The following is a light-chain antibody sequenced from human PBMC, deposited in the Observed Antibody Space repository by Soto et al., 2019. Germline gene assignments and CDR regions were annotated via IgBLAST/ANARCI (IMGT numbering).Light chain of an antibody. CDR2: EVS. CDR3: SSYTSRSIDYV. J-gene: IGLJ1*01. Sequence: QSALTQPAYVSGSPGQSITISCTGTSSDVGGYNYVSWYQQHPGKAPKLMIYEVSNRPSGVSNRFSGSKSGNTASLTISGLQAEGEADYYCSSYTSRSIDYVFGTGTKLNVL. CDR1: SSDVGGYNY. V-gene: IGLV2-14*01.